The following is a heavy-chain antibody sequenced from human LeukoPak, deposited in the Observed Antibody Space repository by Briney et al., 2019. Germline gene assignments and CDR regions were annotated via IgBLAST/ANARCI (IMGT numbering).Heavy chain of an antibody. Sequence: PSETLSLTCTVSGDSVSSDDHYWSWIRQHPGKGLEWIGYIYYSGSTYYNPSLKSRVTISVDTSKNQFSLKLSSVTAADTAVYYCARAELELHYYYYYYMDVWGKGTTVTVSS. D-gene: IGHD1-7*01. V-gene: IGHV4-31*03. CDR2: IYYSGST. J-gene: IGHJ6*03. CDR3: ARAELELHYYYYYYMDV. CDR1: GDSVSSDDHY.